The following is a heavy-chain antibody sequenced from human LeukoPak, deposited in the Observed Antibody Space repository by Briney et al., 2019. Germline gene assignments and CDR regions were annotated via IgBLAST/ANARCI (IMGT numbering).Heavy chain of an antibody. CDR1: VFSLSDHW. J-gene: IGHJ4*02. D-gene: IGHD2-2*01. CDR3: ARDSSSVPEY. Sequence: GGSLRLSCTASVFSLSDHWMYWVRQGPWKGLVWLSRIKYDGSYTSYADSVKGRFTVSRDNAKNTLYLQMNSLRAEDTAVYYCARDSSSVPEYWGQGTPVTVSS. V-gene: IGHV3-74*01. CDR2: IKYDGSYT.